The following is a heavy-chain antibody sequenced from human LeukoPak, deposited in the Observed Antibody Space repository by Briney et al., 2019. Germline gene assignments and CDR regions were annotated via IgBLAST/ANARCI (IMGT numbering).Heavy chain of an antibody. CDR1: EYTFTSYY. CDR2: INPNSGGT. D-gene: IGHD5-24*01. Sequence: ASVTVSCKASEYTFTSYYMHWVRQAPGQGLEWMGWINPNSGGTNYAQKFQGRVTMTRDTSISTAYMELSRLRSDDTAVYYCARESGVEMATIKRDFDYWGQGTLVTVSS. V-gene: IGHV1-2*02. J-gene: IGHJ4*02. CDR3: ARESGVEMATIKRDFDY.